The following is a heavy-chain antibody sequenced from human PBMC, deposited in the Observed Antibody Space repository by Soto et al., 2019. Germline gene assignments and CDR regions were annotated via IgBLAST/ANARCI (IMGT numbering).Heavy chain of an antibody. D-gene: IGHD2-15*01. V-gene: IGHV4-30-2*01. J-gene: IGHJ5*02. Sequence: PSETLSLTCAVSGGSISSGGYSWSWIRQPPGKGLEWIGYIYHSGSTYYNPSLKSRVTISVDRSKNQFSLKLSSVTAADTAVYYCARGGGYCSGGSCYFDPWGQGTLVTVSS. CDR1: GGSISSGGYS. CDR3: ARGGGYCSGGSCYFDP. CDR2: IYHSGST.